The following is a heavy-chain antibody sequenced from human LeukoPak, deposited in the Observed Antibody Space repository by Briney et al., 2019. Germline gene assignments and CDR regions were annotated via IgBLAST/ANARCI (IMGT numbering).Heavy chain of an antibody. Sequence: PSETLSLTCTVSGGSISGHYWSWIRQPPGKGLEWIGYIHYTGRTDYSPSLKSRVSLSVDLSKNQFSLELTSVTAADTAIYFCARDLGYCSSTSCPEGWFDPWGQGTLVTVSS. D-gene: IGHD2-2*01. CDR1: GGSISGHY. CDR2: IHYTGRT. CDR3: ARDLGYCSSTSCPEGWFDP. V-gene: IGHV4-59*11. J-gene: IGHJ5*02.